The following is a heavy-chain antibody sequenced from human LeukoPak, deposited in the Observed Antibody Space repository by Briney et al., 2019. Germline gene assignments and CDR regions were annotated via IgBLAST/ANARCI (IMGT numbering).Heavy chain of an antibody. CDR1: GYTFTGYY. J-gene: IGHJ4*02. CDR3: ARLAYCGGDCYSEADY. D-gene: IGHD2-21*02. CDR2: ISAYNGNT. V-gene: IGHV1-18*04. Sequence: ASVKVSCKASGYTFTGYYMHWARQAPGQGLEWMGWISAYNGNTNYAQKLQGRVTMTTDTSTSTAYMELRSLRSDDTAVYYCARLAYCGGDCYSEADYWGQGTLVTVSS.